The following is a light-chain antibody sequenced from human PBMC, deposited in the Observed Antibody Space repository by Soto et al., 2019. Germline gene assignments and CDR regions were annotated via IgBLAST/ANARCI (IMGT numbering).Light chain of an antibody. Sequence: DIQMTQSPSTLSASVGDRVTIGCRASQSISSWLDWYQQKPGKAPKLLIFKASILESGVPSRFSGSGSATEFTLTISSLQPEDFATYYCQQYETFPLTFGGGTKVEIK. CDR1: QSISSW. CDR2: KAS. J-gene: IGKJ4*01. V-gene: IGKV1-5*03. CDR3: QQYETFPLT.